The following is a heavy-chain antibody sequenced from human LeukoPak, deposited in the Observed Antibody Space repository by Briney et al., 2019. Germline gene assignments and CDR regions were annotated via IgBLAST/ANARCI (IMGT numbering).Heavy chain of an antibody. D-gene: IGHD3-22*01. J-gene: IGHJ4*02. Sequence: ASVKVFCKASGYTFTGYYMHWVRQAPGQGLEWMGWINPNSGGTNYAQKFQGRVTMTRDTSISTAYMELSRLRSDDTAVYYCARGGYYYDSSGYYYTDYWGQGTLVTVSS. V-gene: IGHV1-2*02. CDR1: GYTFTGYY. CDR2: INPNSGGT. CDR3: ARGGYYYDSSGYYYTDY.